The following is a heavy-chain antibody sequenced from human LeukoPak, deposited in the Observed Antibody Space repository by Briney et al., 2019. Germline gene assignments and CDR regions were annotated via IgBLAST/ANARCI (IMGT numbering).Heavy chain of an antibody. Sequence: GGSLRLSCAVSGFTVSSNYMSWVRQAPGKGLEWVSVIYSGGSTYYADSVKGRFTISRDNSKNTLYLQMNSLRAEDTAVYYCASEGHYYDSSYWGQGTLVTVSS. CDR2: IYSGGST. J-gene: IGHJ4*02. V-gene: IGHV3-66*01. D-gene: IGHD3-22*01. CDR3: ASEGHYYDSSY. CDR1: GFTVSSNY.